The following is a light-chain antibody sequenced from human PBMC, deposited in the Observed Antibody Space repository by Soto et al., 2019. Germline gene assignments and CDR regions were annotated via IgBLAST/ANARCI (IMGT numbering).Light chain of an antibody. Sequence: HSVLTQPPSASGTPGQRVTISCSGSSSNIGSNTVNWYQQLPVTAPKLLIYNDYKRPSGVPDRFSGSKSGTSASLALSGLHSWDETDYSCASWDASLNGFVVFGVGTKLTVL. V-gene: IGLV1-44*01. CDR3: ASWDASLNGFVV. CDR2: NDY. CDR1: SSNIGSNT. J-gene: IGLJ2*01.